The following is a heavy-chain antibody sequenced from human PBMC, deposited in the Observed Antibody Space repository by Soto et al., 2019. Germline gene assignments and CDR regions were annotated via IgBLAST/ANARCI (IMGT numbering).Heavy chain of an antibody. V-gene: IGHV4-39*07. CDR3: ARGHDFWSGFRGGSGGFWFDP. CDR2: IHYSGST. J-gene: IGHJ5*02. CDR1: GGSISSSSYY. Sequence: SETLSLTCTVSGGSISSSSYYWGWIRQPPGKGLEWIGSIHYSGSTYYNPSLKSRVTISVDTSKNQFSLKLSSVTAADTAVYYCARGHDFWSGFRGGSGGFWFDPWGQGTLVTVSS. D-gene: IGHD3-3*01.